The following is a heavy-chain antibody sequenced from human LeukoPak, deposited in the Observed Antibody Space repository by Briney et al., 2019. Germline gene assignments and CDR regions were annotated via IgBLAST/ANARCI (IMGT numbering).Heavy chain of an antibody. CDR2: INAAGDDT. D-gene: IGHD3-22*01. J-gene: IGHJ5*02. Sequence: GGSLRLSCAASGFTFSSFAMSWVRQTPGKGLAWVSTINAAGDDTFYSASVKGRFTISRDNSRSTLYLQMNSLRAEDTAVYYCASDHDSSGYYYNWFDPWGQGTLVTVSS. CDR3: ASDHDSSGYYYNWFDP. V-gene: IGHV3-23*01. CDR1: GFTFSSFA.